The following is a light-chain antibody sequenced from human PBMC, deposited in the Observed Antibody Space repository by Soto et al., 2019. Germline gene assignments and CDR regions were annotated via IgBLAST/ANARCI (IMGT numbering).Light chain of an antibody. CDR1: SSDVGTYNY. V-gene: IGLV2-14*01. CDR3: SSYTSSSTGV. CDR2: EVT. J-gene: IGLJ3*02. Sequence: QSALTQPASVSGSPGQSITISCTGTSSDVGTYNYVSWYQHHPGKAPKLIIYEVTRRPSGVPDRFSGSKSGNTASLTISGLQTEDEADYYCSSYTSSSTGVFGGGTKLTVL.